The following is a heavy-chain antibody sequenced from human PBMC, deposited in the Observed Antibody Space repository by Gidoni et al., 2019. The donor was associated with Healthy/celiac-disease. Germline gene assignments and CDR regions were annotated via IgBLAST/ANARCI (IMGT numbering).Heavy chain of an antibody. CDR2: IYYSGST. J-gene: IGHJ3*02. CDR1: GGSISSYY. CDR3: ARATRPPHAAFDI. Sequence: QVQLQESGPGLVKPSETLSLTCTVSGGSISSYYWSWIRQPPGKGLEWIGYIYYSGSTNYNPSLKSRVTISVDTSKNQFSLKLSSVTAADTAVYYCARATRPPHAAFDIWGQGTMVTVSS. V-gene: IGHV4-59*01.